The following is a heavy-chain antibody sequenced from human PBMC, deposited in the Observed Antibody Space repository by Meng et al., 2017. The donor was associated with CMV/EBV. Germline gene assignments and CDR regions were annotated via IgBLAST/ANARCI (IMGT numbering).Heavy chain of an antibody. V-gene: IGHV4-61*01. Sequence: SETLSLTCTVSGGSVSSGSYYWSWIRQPPGKGLEWIGYIYYSGSTNYNPSLKSRVTISVDTSKNQFSLKLSSVTAADTAVYYCARLTGGYLGAIDYWGQGTLVTVSS. J-gene: IGHJ4*02. CDR3: ARLTGGYLGAIDY. CDR2: IYYSGST. D-gene: IGHD5-18*01. CDR1: GGSVSSGSYY.